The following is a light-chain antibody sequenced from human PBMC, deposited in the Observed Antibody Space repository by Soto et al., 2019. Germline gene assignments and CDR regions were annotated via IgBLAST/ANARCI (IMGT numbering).Light chain of an antibody. V-gene: IGKV3-20*01. Sequence: EIVLTQSPGTLSLSPGERATLSFRASQSVSSSYLAWYQQKPGQAPRVLIHGASSRATGIPDRFSGSGSGTDFTLTISRLEADDFAVYFCQQYGNPPPNAFGQGTKVEMK. CDR1: QSVSSSY. CDR3: QQYGNPPPNA. J-gene: IGKJ2*01. CDR2: GAS.